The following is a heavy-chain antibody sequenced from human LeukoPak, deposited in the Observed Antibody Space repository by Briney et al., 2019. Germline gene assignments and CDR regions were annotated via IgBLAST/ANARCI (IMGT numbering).Heavy chain of an antibody. J-gene: IGHJ4*02. CDR3: ARAGPNWNYVGY. Sequence: GGSLRLSCAASGFTFSSYSMNWVRQAPGKGLEWVSSISSSSSYIYYAGSVKGRFTISRDNAKNSLYLQMNSLRAEDTAVYYCARAGPNWNYVGYWGQGTLVTVSS. V-gene: IGHV3-21*01. CDR1: GFTFSSYS. D-gene: IGHD1-7*01. CDR2: ISSSSSYI.